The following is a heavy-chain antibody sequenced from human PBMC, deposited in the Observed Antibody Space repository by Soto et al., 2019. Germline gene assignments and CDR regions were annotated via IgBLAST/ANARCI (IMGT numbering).Heavy chain of an antibody. Sequence: EVQLLESGGGLVQPGGSLRLSCAASGFTFSSYAMTWVRQAPGKGLEWVSGISDDGGRTYYADSVKGRFTISRDNSKNTLIQLLNSLRADDMAFYICAKDVPASLPGAPAPWRQRTLVSGPS. CDR2: ISDDGGRT. V-gene: IGHV3-23*01. D-gene: IGHD2-2*01. CDR1: GFTFSSYA. J-gene: IGHJ5*02. CDR3: AKDVPASLPGAPAP.